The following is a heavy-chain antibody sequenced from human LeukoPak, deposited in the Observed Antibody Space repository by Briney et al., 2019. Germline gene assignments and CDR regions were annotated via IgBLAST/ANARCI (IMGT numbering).Heavy chain of an antibody. CDR1: GGSISSYY. Sequence: SETLSLTCTVSGGSISSYYWSWIRQPAGKGLEWIGRIYTSGSTNYNPSLKSRVTISVDKSKNQFSLKLGSVTAADTAVYYCARTQTMAGTPNFDYWGQGTLVTVSS. V-gene: IGHV4-4*07. D-gene: IGHD6-19*01. J-gene: IGHJ4*02. CDR2: IYTSGST. CDR3: ARTQTMAGTPNFDY.